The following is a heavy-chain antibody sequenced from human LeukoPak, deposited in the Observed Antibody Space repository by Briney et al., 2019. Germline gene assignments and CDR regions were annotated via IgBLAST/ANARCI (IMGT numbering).Heavy chain of an antibody. CDR3: AKAGYSTSSSFDY. V-gene: IGHV3-23*01. J-gene: IGHJ4*02. Sequence: PGGSLRLSCAASGFIFSSYAMGWVRQAPGKGLEWVSSISGSGGSTYYADSVKGRFTISRDNSKNTLYLQVNSLRAEDTAVYYCAKAGYSTSSSFDYWGQGTLVTVSS. D-gene: IGHD6-6*01. CDR1: GFIFSSYA. CDR2: ISGSGGST.